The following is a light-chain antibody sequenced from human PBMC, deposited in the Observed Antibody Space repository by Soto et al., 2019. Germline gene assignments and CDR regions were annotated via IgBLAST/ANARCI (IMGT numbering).Light chain of an antibody. CDR3: SSYTGSSTYV. Sequence: QSVLTQPASVYGSPGQSITISCTGTSNDVGGYNYVSWYQQHPGKAPKLMIYDVSNRPSGVSNRFSGSKSANTASLTISGLQTEDESDYYCSSYTGSSTYVFGTGTKVTVL. V-gene: IGLV2-14*03. J-gene: IGLJ1*01. CDR2: DVS. CDR1: SNDVGGYNY.